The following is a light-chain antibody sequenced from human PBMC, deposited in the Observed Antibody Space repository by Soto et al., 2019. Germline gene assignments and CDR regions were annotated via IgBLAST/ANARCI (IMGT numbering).Light chain of an antibody. J-gene: IGLJ1*01. Sequence: QSVLTQPRSVSGSPGQSVTISCTGTSSAVGGYNYVSWYQQHPGKAPKLMIYDVSKRPSGVPDRFSGSKSGNTASLTISGLQAEDEADYYCCSYAGSYTHYVFGTGTKVTVL. CDR2: DVS. CDR3: CSYAGSYTHYV. V-gene: IGLV2-11*01. CDR1: SSAVGGYNY.